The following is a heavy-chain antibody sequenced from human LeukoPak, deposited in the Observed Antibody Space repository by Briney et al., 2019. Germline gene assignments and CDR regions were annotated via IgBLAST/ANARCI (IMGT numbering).Heavy chain of an antibody. V-gene: IGHV1-69*05. CDR3: ARADDSIYDGRYYYYCKDV. CDR1: GGTSCIYA. CDR2: IIPIFGTA. Sequence: SVNVSCTASGGTSCIYAISWVRQTPGQGLEWMGGIIPIFGTANSTQKFQGRVTITTDESTSTAYMELSSLRSEDTAVYYCARADDSIYDGRYYYYCKDVWGKGTTVTVSS. D-gene: IGHD4-11*01. J-gene: IGHJ6*03.